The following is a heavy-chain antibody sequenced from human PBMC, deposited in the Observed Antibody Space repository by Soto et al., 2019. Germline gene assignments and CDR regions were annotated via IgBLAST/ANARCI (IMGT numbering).Heavy chain of an antibody. CDR1: GGSVSSGDYY. Sequence: LSLTCTVSGGSVSSGDYYWSWIRQPPGKGLEWIGNIYYSGSTNYNPSLKSRATISVDTSKNQFSLKVSSATAADTAVYYCARGATVTQYDYWGQGTLVTVSS. CDR2: IYYSGST. J-gene: IGHJ4*02. D-gene: IGHD4-17*01. V-gene: IGHV4-61*08. CDR3: ARGATVTQYDY.